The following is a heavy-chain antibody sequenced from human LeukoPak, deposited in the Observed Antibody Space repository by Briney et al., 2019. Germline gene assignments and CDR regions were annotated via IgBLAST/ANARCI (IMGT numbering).Heavy chain of an antibody. V-gene: IGHV3-30*03. CDR2: ISYDGSNK. D-gene: IGHD4-17*01. CDR3: ARDRVMTTVTMAYNWFDP. J-gene: IGHJ5*02. CDR1: GFTFSSYG. Sequence: PGGSLRLSCAASGFTFSSYGMHWVRQAPGKGLEWVAVISYDGSNKYYADSVKGRFTISRDNSKNTLYLQMNSLRAEDTAVYYCARDRVMTTVTMAYNWFDPWGQGTLVTVSS.